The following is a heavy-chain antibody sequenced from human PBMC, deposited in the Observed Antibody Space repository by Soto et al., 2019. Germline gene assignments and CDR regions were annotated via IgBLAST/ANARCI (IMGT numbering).Heavy chain of an antibody. CDR1: GRTFSSYA. V-gene: IGHV1-69*13. J-gene: IGHJ3*02. CDR2: IIPIFGTA. CDR3: ASGYYYDSSGYYAFDI. Sequence: VKVSCKASGRTFSSYAISWVRQAPGQGLEWMGGIIPIFGTANYAQKFQGRVTITADESTSTAYMELSSLRSEDTAVYYCASGYYYDSSGYYAFDIWGQGTMVTVSS. D-gene: IGHD3-22*01.